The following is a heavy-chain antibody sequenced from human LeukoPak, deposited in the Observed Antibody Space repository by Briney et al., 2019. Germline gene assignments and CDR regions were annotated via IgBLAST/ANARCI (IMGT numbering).Heavy chain of an antibody. J-gene: IGHJ4*02. CDR3: ARERALTGDYYDSTEPFDY. D-gene: IGHD3-22*01. V-gene: IGHV4-59*12. Sequence: SETLSLTCTVSGGSISSYYWSWIRQPPGKGLERIGYIYYSGSTNYNPSLKSRVTISVDTSKNQFSLKLSSVTAADTAVYYCARERALTGDYYDSTEPFDYWGQGTLVTVSS. CDR2: IYYSGST. CDR1: GGSISSYY.